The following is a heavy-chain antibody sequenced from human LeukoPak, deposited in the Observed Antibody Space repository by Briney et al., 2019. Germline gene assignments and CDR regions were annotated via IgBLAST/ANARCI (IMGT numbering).Heavy chain of an antibody. V-gene: IGHV3-23*01. CDR2: ISSTGDST. D-gene: IGHD3-10*01. CDR3: AKGPRGSGSYPLYY. Sequence: GSLRLSCAASGFTFSSYAMSWVRQAPGKGLEWVSAISSTGDSTYYADSVKGRFTISRDNSKNTLYLQMNSLRGEDTAVYYCAKGPRGSGSYPLYYWGQGTLVTVSS. J-gene: IGHJ4*02. CDR1: GFTFSSYA.